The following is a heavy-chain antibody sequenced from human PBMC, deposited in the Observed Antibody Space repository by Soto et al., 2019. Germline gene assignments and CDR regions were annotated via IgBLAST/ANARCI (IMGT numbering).Heavy chain of an antibody. Sequence: XGTLSLTCTVSGGSISSYYWSWIRQPPGKGLEWIGYIYYSGSTNYNPSLKSRVTISVDTSKNQFSLKLSSVTAADTAVYYCARSLNYCSGGSCYSNYYGMDVWGQGTTVTVSS. D-gene: IGHD2-15*01. CDR1: GGSISSYY. CDR2: IYYSGST. CDR3: ARSLNYCSGGSCYSNYYGMDV. J-gene: IGHJ6*02. V-gene: IGHV4-59*01.